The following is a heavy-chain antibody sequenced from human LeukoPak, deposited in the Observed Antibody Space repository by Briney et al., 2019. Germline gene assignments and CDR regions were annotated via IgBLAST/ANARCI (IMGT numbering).Heavy chain of an antibody. Sequence: GGSLRLSCAASGFTFSSYEMNWVRQAPGKGLEWVSYISSSGSTIYYADSVKGRFTISRDNAKNSLYLQMNSLRAEDTAVYYCARVGEGYSGYDPHYYMDVWGKGTTVTISS. J-gene: IGHJ6*03. V-gene: IGHV3-48*03. CDR3: ARVGEGYSGYDPHYYMDV. CDR2: ISSSGSTI. D-gene: IGHD5-12*01. CDR1: GFTFSSYE.